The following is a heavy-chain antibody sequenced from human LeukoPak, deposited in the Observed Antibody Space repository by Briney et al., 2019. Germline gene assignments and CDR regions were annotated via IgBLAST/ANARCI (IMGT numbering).Heavy chain of an antibody. D-gene: IGHD3-10*01. CDR1: GGSFSGYY. CDR2: INHSGST. J-gene: IGHJ4*02. Sequence: SETLSLTCAVYGGSFSGYYWSWIRQPSGKGLEWIGEINHSGSTNYNPSLKSRVTISVDTSKNQSSLKLSSVTAADTAVYYCARELYGSGNSWGQGTLVTVSS. CDR3: ARELYGSGNS. V-gene: IGHV4-34*01.